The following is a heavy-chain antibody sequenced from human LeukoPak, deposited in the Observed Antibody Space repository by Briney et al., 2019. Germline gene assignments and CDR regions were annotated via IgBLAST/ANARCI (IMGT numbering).Heavy chain of an antibody. CDR3: ERGSTVVRGVSPAGDY. Sequence: GGSLRFSCAASGFTFSSYTMNWVRQAPGKGLEWVSSISRSSSYIYYADSMKGRFTISRDNAKNSLDLQMHILRAEDTAVYYCERGSTVVRGVSPAGDYWGQGTLVTVSS. D-gene: IGHD3-10*01. V-gene: IGHV3-21*01. J-gene: IGHJ4*02. CDR2: ISRSSSYI. CDR1: GFTFSSYT.